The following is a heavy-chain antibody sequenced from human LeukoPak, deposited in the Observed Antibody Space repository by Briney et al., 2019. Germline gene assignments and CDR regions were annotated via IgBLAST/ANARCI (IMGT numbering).Heavy chain of an antibody. J-gene: IGHJ4*02. D-gene: IGHD6-25*01. CDR1: GFTLSNYW. V-gene: IGHV3-7*05. Sequence: PGASLRLSCAASGFTLSNYWMNWVRQAPGKGLEWVAIIKQDGSDKYYVDSVKGRFTISRDNDKNSLYLQMSSLRAEDTALYYCAGGTGWLIDYWGQGTLVTVSS. CDR3: AGGTGWLIDY. CDR2: IKQDGSDK.